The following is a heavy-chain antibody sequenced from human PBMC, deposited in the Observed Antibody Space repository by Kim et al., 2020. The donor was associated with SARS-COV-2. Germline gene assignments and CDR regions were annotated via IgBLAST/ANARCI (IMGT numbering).Heavy chain of an antibody. CDR1: GGSFSGYY. CDR2: INHSGST. Sequence: SETLSLTCAVYGGSFSGYYWSWIRQPPGKGLEWIGEINHSGSTNYNPSLKSRVTISVDTSKNQFSLKLSSVTAADTAVYYCARGLRVLQLWPEGVHYFDYWGQGTLVTVSS. D-gene: IGHD5-18*01. CDR3: ARGLRVLQLWPEGVHYFDY. J-gene: IGHJ4*02. V-gene: IGHV4-34*01.